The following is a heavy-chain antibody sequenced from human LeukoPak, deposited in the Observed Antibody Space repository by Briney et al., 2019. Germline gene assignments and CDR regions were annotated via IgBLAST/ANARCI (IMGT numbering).Heavy chain of an antibody. CDR1: GGSFSSYY. D-gene: IGHD3-10*01. J-gene: IGHJ4*02. CDR3: ASSRSWSGLDY. CDR2: VYYSGTT. V-gene: IGHV4-59*08. Sequence: KSSETLSLTCTVSGGSFSSYYWSWIRQPPGKGLEWIGYVYYSGTTNYNPSLKSRVTISVDTSKTQFSLKLSSVTAADTAVYYCASSRSWSGLDYWGQGTLVTVSS.